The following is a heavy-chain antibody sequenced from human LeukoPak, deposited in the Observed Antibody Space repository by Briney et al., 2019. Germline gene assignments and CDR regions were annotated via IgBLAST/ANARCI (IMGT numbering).Heavy chain of an antibody. V-gene: IGHV1-8*01. CDR3: ASVCSLSEPGSSSWYRLWSDYYGMDV. CDR2: MNLNSGNT. Sequence: ASVKVSCKASGYTFTSYDSNWVRQATGQGLEWMGWMNLNSGNTGYAQKFQGRVTMTRNTSISTAYMELSSLRSEDTAVYYCASVCSLSEPGSSSWYRLWSDYYGMDVWGQGTTVTVSS. CDR1: GYTFTSYD. D-gene: IGHD6-13*01. J-gene: IGHJ6*02.